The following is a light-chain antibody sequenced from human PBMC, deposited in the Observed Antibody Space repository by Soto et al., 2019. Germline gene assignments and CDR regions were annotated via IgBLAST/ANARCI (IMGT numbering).Light chain of an antibody. J-gene: IGKJ5*01. CDR2: GAS. Sequence: EIVLTQSPGTLSLSPGERVTLSCRASQSVSSNYLAWYQQRPGQAPRLLIYGASNRATGIPDRFSGTESGTDFTLTISRLEPEDFAVYYCQQYGGSPITFGQGTRLEIK. CDR3: QQYGGSPIT. CDR1: QSVSSNY. V-gene: IGKV3-20*01.